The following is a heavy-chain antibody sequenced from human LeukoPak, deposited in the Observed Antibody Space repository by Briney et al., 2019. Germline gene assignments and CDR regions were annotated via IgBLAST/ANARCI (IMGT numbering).Heavy chain of an antibody. D-gene: IGHD3-3*01. CDR3: ARDLAYYDFGYFDY. V-gene: IGHV3-7*01. CDR1: GFTFSRYW. Sequence: QPGGSLRLSCVDSGFTFSRYWMSWVRQAPGKGLEWVANIKQDGSEKYYVDSVKGRFTIPRDNAKNSLYLQMNSLRAEDTAVYYCARDLAYYDFGYFDYWGQGTLVTVPS. CDR2: IKQDGSEK. J-gene: IGHJ4*02.